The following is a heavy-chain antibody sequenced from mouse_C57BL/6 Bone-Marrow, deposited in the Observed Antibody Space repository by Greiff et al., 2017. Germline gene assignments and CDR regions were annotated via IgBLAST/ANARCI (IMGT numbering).Heavy chain of an antibody. V-gene: IGHV3-6*01. CDR3: AREDYSPFDY. CDR1: GYSITSGYY. Sequence: EVKLVESGPGLVKPSQSLSLTCSVTGYSITSGYYWNWIRQFPGNKLEWMGYISYDGSNNYNPSLKNRISITRDTSKNQFFLKLNSVTTEDTATYYCAREDYSPFDYWGQGTTLTVSS. J-gene: IGHJ2*01. CDR2: ISYDGSN. D-gene: IGHD2-12*01.